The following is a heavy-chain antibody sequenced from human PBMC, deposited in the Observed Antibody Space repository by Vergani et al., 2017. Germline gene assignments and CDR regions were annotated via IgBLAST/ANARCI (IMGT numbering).Heavy chain of an antibody. CDR2: ISISSSYI. J-gene: IGHJ6*02. D-gene: IGHD1-20*01. CDR3: ARSGNWNYGMDV. V-gene: IGHV3-21*01. Sequence: EVQLVESGGGLVKPGGSLRLSCAASGFTFSSYSMNWVRQAPGKGLEWVSSISISSSYIYYADSVKGRFTISRDNAKNSLYLQMNSLRAEDTAVYYCARSGNWNYGMDVWGQGTTVTVSS. CDR1: GFTFSSYS.